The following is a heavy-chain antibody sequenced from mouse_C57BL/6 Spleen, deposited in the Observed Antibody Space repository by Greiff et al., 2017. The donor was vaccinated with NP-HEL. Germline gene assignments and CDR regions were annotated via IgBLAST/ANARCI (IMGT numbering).Heavy chain of an antibody. J-gene: IGHJ1*03. V-gene: IGHV1-69*01. Sequence: QVQLKQPGAELVMPGASVKLSCKASGYTFTSYWMHWVKQRPGQGLEWIGEIDPSDSYTNYNQKFKGKSTLTVDKSSSTAYMQLSSLTSEDSAVYYCARGVTTVAMNFDVWGTGTTVTVSS. D-gene: IGHD1-1*01. CDR2: IDPSDSYT. CDR1: GYTFTSYW. CDR3: ARGVTTVAMNFDV.